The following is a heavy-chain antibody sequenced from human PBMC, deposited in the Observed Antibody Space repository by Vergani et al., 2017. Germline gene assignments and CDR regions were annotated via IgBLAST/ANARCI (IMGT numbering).Heavy chain of an antibody. V-gene: IGHV3-30*02. J-gene: IGHJ4*02. Sequence: VQLVESGGGIVKPGGSLRLSCATSGFTLSNYDMQWIRQGPGKGLEFVSFIQFDGSNQYYADSVKGRFPLSRDFSKNTLYLHMNSLRTADTATYYCAKHFRGWGIDYWGQGTQVIVSS. CDR2: IQFDGSNQ. CDR3: AKHFRGWGIDY. D-gene: IGHD3-16*01. CDR1: GFTLSNYD.